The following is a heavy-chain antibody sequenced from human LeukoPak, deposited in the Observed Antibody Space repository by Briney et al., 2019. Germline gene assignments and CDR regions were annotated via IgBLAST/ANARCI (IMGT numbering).Heavy chain of an antibody. Sequence: PGGSLRLSCAASGFTFSSYAMSWVRQAPGKGLEWVSAISGSGGSTYYADSVKGRFTISRDNSKNTLYLQMNSLRAEDTAVYYCARDIVVVPAAILRIGAFDIWGQGTMVTVSS. J-gene: IGHJ3*02. D-gene: IGHD2-2*02. V-gene: IGHV3-23*01. CDR1: GFTFSSYA. CDR2: ISGSGGST. CDR3: ARDIVVVPAAILRIGAFDI.